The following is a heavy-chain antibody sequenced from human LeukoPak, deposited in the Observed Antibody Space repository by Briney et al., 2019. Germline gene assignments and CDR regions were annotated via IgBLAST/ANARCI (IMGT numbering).Heavy chain of an antibody. D-gene: IGHD6-13*01. J-gene: IGHJ4*02. Sequence: ASVKVSCKASGGTFSSYAISWVRQAPGQGLEWMGWISPDKGKTDYAQKYQGRVTMTTDTSTSTAYMELRNLRSDDTAVYYCARDSSSWYSDYWGQGTLVTVSA. CDR1: GGTFSSYA. V-gene: IGHV1-18*01. CDR2: ISPDKGKT. CDR3: ARDSSSWYSDY.